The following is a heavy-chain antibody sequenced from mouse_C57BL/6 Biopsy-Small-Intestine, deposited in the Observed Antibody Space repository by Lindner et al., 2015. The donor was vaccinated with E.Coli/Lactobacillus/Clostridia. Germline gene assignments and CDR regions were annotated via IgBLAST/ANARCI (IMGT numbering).Heavy chain of an antibody. CDR2: IYPGDGDT. J-gene: IGHJ3*01. CDR1: GYTFSSYW. V-gene: IGHV1-80*01. Sequence: VQLQESGAELVRPGSSVKISCKASGYTFSSYWMNWVKQRPGKGLEWIGQIYPGDGDTNYNGKFKGKATITADTSSNTAYLQLSSLTSEDSAVYYCTSGGYYSNFQFAYWGQGTLVTVSA. D-gene: IGHD2-5*01. CDR3: TSGGYYSNFQFAY.